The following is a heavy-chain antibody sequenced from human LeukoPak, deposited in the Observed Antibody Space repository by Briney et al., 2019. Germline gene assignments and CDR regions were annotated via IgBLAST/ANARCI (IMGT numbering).Heavy chain of an antibody. V-gene: IGHV1-18*01. Sequence: ASVKVSCXASGYAFTSYGISWVRQAPGQGLAWMGWISAYNGNTNYAQKLQGRVTMTTDTSTSTAYMELRSLRSDDTAVYYCARHSIYCSSTSCYAPWGQGTLVTVSS. CDR1: GYAFTSYG. D-gene: IGHD2-2*01. CDR2: ISAYNGNT. CDR3: ARHSIYCSSTSCYAP. J-gene: IGHJ5*02.